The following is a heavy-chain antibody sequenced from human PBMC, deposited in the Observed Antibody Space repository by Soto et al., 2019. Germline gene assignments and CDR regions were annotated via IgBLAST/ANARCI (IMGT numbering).Heavy chain of an antibody. Sequence: QVQLQESGPGLVKPSETLSLTCTVSGGSISNYYWGWIRQPPGKGLEWIGYIYYSGSTNYNPSLKSRLTLSLDTSKKQFSLKLSSVTAADTAVYYCARGYGSGSNVLDYWGQGTLVTVPS. D-gene: IGHD3-10*01. CDR2: IYYSGST. CDR3: ARGYGSGSNVLDY. CDR1: GGSISNYY. J-gene: IGHJ4*02. V-gene: IGHV4-59*01.